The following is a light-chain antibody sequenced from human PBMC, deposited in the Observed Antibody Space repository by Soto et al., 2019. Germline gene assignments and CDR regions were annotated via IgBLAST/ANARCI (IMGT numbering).Light chain of an antibody. CDR3: QQYNPYSTWT. J-gene: IGKJ1*01. Sequence: DIKMTQSPSTLSGSVRDRVTITCLASQTISSCLAWYQQKPGKAPKLLIYKASTLKSGVPSRFRGSGSGTDFTLTISGLKPDDFANYYCQQYNPYSTWTFGHGTKVDIK. CDR1: QTISSC. V-gene: IGKV1-5*03. CDR2: KAS.